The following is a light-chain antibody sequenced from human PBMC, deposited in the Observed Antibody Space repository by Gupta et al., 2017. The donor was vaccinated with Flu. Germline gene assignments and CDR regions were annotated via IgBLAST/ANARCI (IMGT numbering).Light chain of an antibody. V-gene: IGLV2-14*01. CDR1: TSDIGSYNY. CDR2: EVS. CDR3: NSYSAGSSPYV. Sequence: QSALTQPVSVSGSLGQSITISCTGATSDIGSYNYVSWYQQYPGKAPKLLISEVSNRPSGVSTRFSGSKSGNTASLTISGLQAEDEADYYCNSYSAGSSPYVFGTGTKVTVL. J-gene: IGLJ1*01.